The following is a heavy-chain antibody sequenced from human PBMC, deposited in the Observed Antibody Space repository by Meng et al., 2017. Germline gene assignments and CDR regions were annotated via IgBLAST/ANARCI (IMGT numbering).Heavy chain of an antibody. CDR3: ARVISYYFDY. Sequence: VQLYQSGVRLKKPGSRVKVSCKASGGTFSSYTISWVRQAPGQGLEWMGRIIPILGIANYAQKFQGRVTITADKSTSTAYMELSSLRSEDTAVYYCARVISYYFDYWGQGTLVTVSS. V-gene: IGHV1-69*02. CDR1: GGTFSSYT. J-gene: IGHJ4*02. CDR2: IIPILGIA.